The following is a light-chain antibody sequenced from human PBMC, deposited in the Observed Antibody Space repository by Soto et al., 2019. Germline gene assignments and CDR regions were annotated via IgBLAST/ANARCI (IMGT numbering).Light chain of an antibody. Sequence: IVLTQSPGTLSLSPGESATLSCRASQTVTDSYLAWYQQTPGQAPRLLIYGTFNRAAGVPNRFRGAGSGTDFTLTISRLEPEDFAVYYCQQFGGSFSFGGGTKVEI. CDR3: QQFGGSFS. V-gene: IGKV3-20*01. CDR1: QTVTDSY. J-gene: IGKJ4*01. CDR2: GTF.